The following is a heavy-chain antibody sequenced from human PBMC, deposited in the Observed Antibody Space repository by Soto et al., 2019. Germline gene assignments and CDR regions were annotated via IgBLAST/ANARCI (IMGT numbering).Heavy chain of an antibody. Sequence: GGSLRLSCSASGFTFSSCAMHWVRQAPGKGLEYVSAISSNGGSTYYADSVKGRFTISRDNSKNTLYLQMSSLRAEDTAVYYCVKGRVEYSSSAGYFDYWGQGTLVTVSS. J-gene: IGHJ4*02. CDR1: GFTFSSCA. D-gene: IGHD6-6*01. V-gene: IGHV3-64D*06. CDR3: VKGRVEYSSSAGYFDY. CDR2: ISSNGGST.